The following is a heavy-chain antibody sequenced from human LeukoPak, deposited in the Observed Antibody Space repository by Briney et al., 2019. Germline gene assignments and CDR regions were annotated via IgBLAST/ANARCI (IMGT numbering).Heavy chain of an antibody. Sequence: GGSLRLSCAASGFTFSSYAMSWVRQAPGEGLEWVSVISGSGGSTYYRDSVKGRFTISRDNSKNTLYLQMNSLRAEDTAVYYCAKDGTTTITFDYWGQGTLVTVSS. D-gene: IGHD1-1*01. J-gene: IGHJ4*02. V-gene: IGHV3-23*01. CDR3: AKDGTTTITFDY. CDR1: GFTFSSYA. CDR2: ISGSGGST.